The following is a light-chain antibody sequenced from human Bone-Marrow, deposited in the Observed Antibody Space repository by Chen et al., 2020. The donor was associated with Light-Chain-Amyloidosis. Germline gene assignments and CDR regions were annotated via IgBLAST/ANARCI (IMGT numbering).Light chain of an antibody. V-gene: IGLV6-57*02. CDR2: EDN. Sequence: NFMLTQPHSVSESPGKTVTISCTGSSGSIARNYVQWYPQRPGSAPTTVIYEDNKRPSGVPDRFSGSIDSSATSASLTISGLKTEDEADYYCQSYDSSNLVFGGGTKLTVL. CDR1: SGSIARNY. CDR3: QSYDSSNLV. J-gene: IGLJ3*02.